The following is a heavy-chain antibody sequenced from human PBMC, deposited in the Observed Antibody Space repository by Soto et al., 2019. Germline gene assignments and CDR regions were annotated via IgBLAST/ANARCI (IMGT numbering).Heavy chain of an antibody. CDR3: ARGGLEPFDY. Sequence: GSLRLSCAASGFNLGSYWMHWVRQAPGKGLVWVSRINDYGTTINYAESVEGRFTISRDDAKSEVYLQMNNLRAEDTAVYYCARGGLEPFDYWGQGALVTVSS. J-gene: IGHJ4*02. CDR2: INDYGTTI. D-gene: IGHD1-1*01. CDR1: GFNLGSYW. V-gene: IGHV3-74*01.